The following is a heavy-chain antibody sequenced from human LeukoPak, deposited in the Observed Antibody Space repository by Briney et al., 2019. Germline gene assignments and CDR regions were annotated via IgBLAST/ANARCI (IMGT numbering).Heavy chain of an antibody. Sequence: SETLSLTCTVSGGSMRSYYWSWIRQPPGKGLELIGYVYYSWTANYNPSLQSRVTILVDTSKNQFSLNLSSVPAADTAVYYCARTKSGWYYSDYWGQGTLVSVSS. CDR3: ARTKSGWYYSDY. CDR2: VYYSWTA. V-gene: IGHV4-59*08. D-gene: IGHD6-19*01. CDR1: GGSMRSYY. J-gene: IGHJ4*02.